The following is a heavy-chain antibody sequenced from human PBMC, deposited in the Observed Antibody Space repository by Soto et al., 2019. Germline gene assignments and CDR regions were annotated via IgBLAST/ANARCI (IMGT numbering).Heavy chain of an antibody. CDR1: GFTFGSFA. Sequence: PGGSLRLCCAASGFTFGSFALLWVRQAPGKGLEWVAVISYDGSDKYYADSVKGRFTISRDNSKNTVYLQMNSLRAEDTAVFYCAKDLVGARTYYVYGMDVLGKGTTVTVSS. CDR3: AKDLVGARTYYVYGMDV. CDR2: ISYDGSDK. D-gene: IGHD1-26*01. J-gene: IGHJ6*04. V-gene: IGHV3-30*18.